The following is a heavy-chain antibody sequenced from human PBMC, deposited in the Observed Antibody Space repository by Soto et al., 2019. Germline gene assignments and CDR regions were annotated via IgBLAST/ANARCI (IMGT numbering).Heavy chain of an antibody. J-gene: IGHJ6*03. CDR1: GFTFSSYG. CDR2: ISYDGSNK. D-gene: IGHD3-10*01. CDR3: AKDPSSYGSGSYGTGYYYYYYMDV. V-gene: IGHV3-30*18. Sequence: GGSLRLSCAASGFTFSSYGMHWVRQAPGKGLEWVAVISYDGSNKYYADSVKGRFTISRDNSKNTLYLQMNSLRAEDTAVYYCAKDPSSYGSGSYGTGYYYYYYMDVWGKGTTVTVSS.